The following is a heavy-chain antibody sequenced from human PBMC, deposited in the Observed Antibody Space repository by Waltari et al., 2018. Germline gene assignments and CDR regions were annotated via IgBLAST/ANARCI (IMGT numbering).Heavy chain of an antibody. Sequence: EVQLVESGGGLVKPGGSLRLSCAASGFTFRNYRMNWVRQAPGKRLEWVSFISSSTSYINYADSVRGRFTISRDNARNSLYLQMNSLRADDTAVYYCARGDGSSGLDYWGQGILVTVSS. CDR3: ARGDGSSGLDY. CDR2: ISSSTSYI. D-gene: IGHD6-19*01. J-gene: IGHJ4*02. V-gene: IGHV3-21*01. CDR1: GFTFRNYR.